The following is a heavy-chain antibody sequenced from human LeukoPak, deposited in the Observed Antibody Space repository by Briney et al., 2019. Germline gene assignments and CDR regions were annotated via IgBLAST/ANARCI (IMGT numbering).Heavy chain of an antibody. J-gene: IGHJ4*02. D-gene: IGHD3-22*01. CDR3: ARVTGYMIEDYFDY. CDR2: ISAYNGNT. Sequence: ASVKVSCKASGYTFTNYGISWVRQAPGQGLEWMGWISAYNGNTNYAQKLQGRATMTTDTSTSTAYMELRSLRSDDTAVYYCARVTGYMIEDYFDYWGQGTLVTVSS. V-gene: IGHV1-18*01. CDR1: GYTFTNYG.